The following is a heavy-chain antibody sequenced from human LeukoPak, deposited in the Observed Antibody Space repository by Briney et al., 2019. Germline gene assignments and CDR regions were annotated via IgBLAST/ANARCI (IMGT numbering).Heavy chain of an antibody. CDR3: AKSADEFGDYEEVGSLDY. Sequence: GGSLRLSCAASGFTFRRFGMHWVRQAPGKGLEWVAVLSYDGSDKYYGGSVKGRFIISRDNSKNTLYLQMNSLRAEDTAIYFCAKSADEFGDYEEVGSLDYWGQGTLVTVSS. D-gene: IGHD4-17*01. CDR1: GFTFRRFG. V-gene: IGHV3-30*18. J-gene: IGHJ4*02. CDR2: LSYDGSDK.